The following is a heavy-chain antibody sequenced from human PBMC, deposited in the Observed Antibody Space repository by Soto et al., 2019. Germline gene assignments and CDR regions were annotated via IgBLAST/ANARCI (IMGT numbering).Heavy chain of an antibody. J-gene: IGHJ4*02. CDR3: AREDGYNSD. Sequence: PSETLSLTCTVSGGSISSYYWSWIRQPPGKGLEWIGYIYYSGSTNYNPSLKSRVTISVDTSKNQFSLKLSSVTAADTAVYYCAREDGYNSDWAQGTLVTVSS. D-gene: IGHD5-12*01. CDR2: IYYSGST. CDR1: GGSISSYY. V-gene: IGHV4-59*01.